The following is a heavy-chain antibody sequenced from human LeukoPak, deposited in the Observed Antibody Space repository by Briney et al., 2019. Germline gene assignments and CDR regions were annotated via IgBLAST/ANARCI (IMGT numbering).Heavy chain of an antibody. Sequence: SETLSLTCTVSGGSISSSSYYWGWIRQPPGKGLEWIGNIYYSGSTYYNPSLKSRVTISVDTSKNQFSLKLSSVTAADTAVYYCARADLHFWSGYYYGYWGQGTLVTVSS. CDR1: GGSISSSSYY. CDR3: ARADLHFWSGYYYGY. V-gene: IGHV4-39*01. D-gene: IGHD3-3*02. CDR2: IYYSGST. J-gene: IGHJ4*02.